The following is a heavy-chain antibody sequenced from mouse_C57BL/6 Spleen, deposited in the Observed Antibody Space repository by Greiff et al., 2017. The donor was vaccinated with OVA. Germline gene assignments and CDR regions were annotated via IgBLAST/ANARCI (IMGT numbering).Heavy chain of an antibody. D-gene: IGHD1-1*01. CDR1: GYAFSSSW. V-gene: IGHV1-82*01. Sequence: QVQLQQSGPELVKPGASVKISCKASGYAFSSSWMNWVKQRPGKGLEWIGRIYPGDGDTNYNGKFKGKATLTADKSSSTAYMQLSSLTSEDSAVYFCARREVDYYGSSLDYWGQGTTRTVSS. J-gene: IGHJ2*01. CDR2: IYPGDGDT. CDR3: ARREVDYYGSSLDY.